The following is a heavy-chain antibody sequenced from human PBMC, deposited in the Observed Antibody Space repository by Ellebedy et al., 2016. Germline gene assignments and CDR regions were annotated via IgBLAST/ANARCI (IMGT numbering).Heavy chain of an antibody. D-gene: IGHD1-26*01. Sequence: SQTLSLTCAVYGGSFSGDYWSWIRQPPGKGLEWIGEINHSGSTNYNPSLKSRVTISVDTSKNQFSLKLSSVTAADTAVYYCARHVGWELPYIEYWGQGNLVTVAS. V-gene: IGHV4-34*01. CDR3: ARHVGWELPYIEY. J-gene: IGHJ4*02. CDR2: INHSGST. CDR1: GGSFSGDY.